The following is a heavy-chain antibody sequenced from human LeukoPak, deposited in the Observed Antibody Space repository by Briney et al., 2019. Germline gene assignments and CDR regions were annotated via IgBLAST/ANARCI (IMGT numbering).Heavy chain of an antibody. D-gene: IGHD1-26*01. J-gene: IGHJ4*02. Sequence: GGSLRLSCAPSGFTFSDHAMHWVRQAPGKGLEWVSAVGIAADTFYPGSVKGRFTISRENAKNSLYLQMNSLRVEDTAVYYCVRQKKSHGNFDYWGQGTLVTVSP. CDR1: GFTFSDHA. CDR2: VGIAADT. V-gene: IGHV3-13*01. CDR3: VRQKKSHGNFDY.